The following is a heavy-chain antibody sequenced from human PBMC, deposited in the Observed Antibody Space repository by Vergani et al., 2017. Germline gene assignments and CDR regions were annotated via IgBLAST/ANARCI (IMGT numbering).Heavy chain of an antibody. Sequence: QVQLVQSGAEVKKPGASVKVSCKASGYTFTNYPMHWVRQAPGQRLEWMGWVNPGNGNTKYSQKFQGRVTITRDTSATTAYMELSSLRSEDTAVYYCASVYNWNDGLYYFDYWGQATLVTVSS. J-gene: IGHJ4*02. CDR1: GYTFTNYP. CDR2: VNPGNGNT. V-gene: IGHV1-3*01. D-gene: IGHD1-1*01. CDR3: ASVYNWNDGLYYFDY.